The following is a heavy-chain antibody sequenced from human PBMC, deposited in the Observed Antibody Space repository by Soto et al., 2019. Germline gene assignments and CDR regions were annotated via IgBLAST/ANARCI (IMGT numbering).Heavy chain of an antibody. CDR1: GFTFSSYW. CDR3: AREGPYRSSSCCAPYDY. V-gene: IGHV3-7*03. D-gene: IGHD6-6*01. CDR2: IKQDGSEK. Sequence: GGSLRLSCAASGFTFSSYWMSWVRQAPGKGLEWVANIKQDGSEKYYVDSVKGRFTISRDNAKNSLYLQMNSLRAEDTAVYYCAREGPYRSSSCCAPYDYCGQGPLVTVYS. J-gene: IGHJ4*02.